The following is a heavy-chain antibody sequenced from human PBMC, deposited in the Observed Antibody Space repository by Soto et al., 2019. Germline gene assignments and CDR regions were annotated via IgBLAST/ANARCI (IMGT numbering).Heavy chain of an antibody. CDR3: ARDYPRAGFAP. V-gene: IGHV4-59*01. D-gene: IGHD1-26*01. Sequence: SETLSLTCTVSGGSISSYYWSWIRQPPGKGLEWIGYIYYSGSTNYDPSLKSRVTISVDTSKNQFSLKLSSVTAADTAVYYCARDYPRAGFAPWGQGTLDPVSS. J-gene: IGHJ5*02. CDR1: GGSISSYY. CDR2: IYYSGST.